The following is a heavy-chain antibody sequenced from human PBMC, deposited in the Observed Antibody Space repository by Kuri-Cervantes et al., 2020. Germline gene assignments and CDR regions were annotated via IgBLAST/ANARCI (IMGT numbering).Heavy chain of an antibody. CDR2: MNPNSGNT. Sequence: ASVKVSCKASGYTFTSYYINWVRQATGQGLEWMGWMNPNSGNTGYAQKFQGRVTMTRNTSISTAYMELSSLRSEDTAVYYCAGGRDPNYDFWSGPTSIVLWFDHWGQGTLVTVSS. V-gene: IGHV1-8*01. D-gene: IGHD3-3*01. CDR1: GYTFTSYY. J-gene: IGHJ5*02. CDR3: AGGRDPNYDFWSGPTSIVLWFDH.